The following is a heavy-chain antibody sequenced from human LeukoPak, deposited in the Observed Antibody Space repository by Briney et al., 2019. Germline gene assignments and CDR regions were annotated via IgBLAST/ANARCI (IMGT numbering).Heavy chain of an antibody. CDR3: ARDGHDSSGLFDY. J-gene: IGHJ4*02. CDR2: ISYDGSNK. CDR1: GFTFSNYW. D-gene: IGHD3-22*01. V-gene: IGHV3-30-3*01. Sequence: GGSLRLSCAASGFTFSNYWMSWVRQAPGKGLEWVAVISYDGSNKYYADSVKGRFTISRDNSKNTLYLQMNSLRAEDTAVYYCARDGHDSSGLFDYWGQGTLVTVSS.